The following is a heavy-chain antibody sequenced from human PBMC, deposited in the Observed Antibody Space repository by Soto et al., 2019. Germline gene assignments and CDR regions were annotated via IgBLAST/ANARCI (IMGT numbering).Heavy chain of an antibody. J-gene: IGHJ6*01. D-gene: IGHD2-15*01. CDR3: ASLGNYCSGGSCYAAGEYYGMDV. V-gene: IGHV5-10-1*01. CDR2: IDPSDSYT. CDR1: GYSFTRYW. Sequence: ESLKISFKGSGYSFTRYWISWGRQMPGNGLERMGSIDPSDSYTNYSPSFQGHVTISADKSISTAYLQWSSLKASETAMYYCASLGNYCSGGSCYAAGEYYGMDVWGQGTTVTVSS.